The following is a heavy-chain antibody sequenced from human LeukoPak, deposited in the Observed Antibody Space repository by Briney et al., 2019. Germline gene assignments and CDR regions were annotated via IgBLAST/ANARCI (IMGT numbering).Heavy chain of an antibody. D-gene: IGHD4-11*01. CDR2: IWSDATNQ. CDR1: GFTFSHFG. V-gene: IGHV3-33*06. J-gene: IGHJ4*02. CDR3: AKDAQRGFDYRNSLEH. Sequence: PGGSLRLSCEASGFTFSHFGMHWVRQAPGKGLEWVAVIWSDATNQYYGDSVKGRFTISRDNFKKTVSLQMDSLRAEDTAVYYCAKDAQRGFDYRNSLEHWGQGSLVPVSS.